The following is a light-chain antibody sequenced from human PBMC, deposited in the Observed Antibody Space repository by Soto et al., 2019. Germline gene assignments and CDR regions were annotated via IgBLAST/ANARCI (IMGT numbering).Light chain of an antibody. CDR1: ESLFGF. V-gene: IGKV3-15*01. Sequence: DIVLTQSPDTLSVSPGDRVTLSCRASESLFGFLAWYQQTPVQAPRLLMYGVSTRATGVPARFSGGGSATDFTPTISSLQTQYCAFDFCQSDNDWPFASGLGTRLEI. CDR2: GVS. J-gene: IGKJ2*01. CDR3: QSDNDWPFA.